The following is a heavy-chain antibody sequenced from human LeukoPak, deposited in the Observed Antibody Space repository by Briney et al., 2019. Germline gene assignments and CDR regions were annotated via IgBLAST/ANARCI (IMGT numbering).Heavy chain of an antibody. V-gene: IGHV1-2*02. CDR2: INPNSGDT. J-gene: IGHJ3*02. CDR1: GYTFTDYY. Sequence: GASVKVSCKASGYTFTDYYMHWVRQTPGQGLEWMGWINPNSGDTNYAQKFQGRVTMTRDTSISTAYMELSRLRSDDTAVYYCARGAPNAFDIWGQGTMVTVSS. CDR3: ARGAPNAFDI.